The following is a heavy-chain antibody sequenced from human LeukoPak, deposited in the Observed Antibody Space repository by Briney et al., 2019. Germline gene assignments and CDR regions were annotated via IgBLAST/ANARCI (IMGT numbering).Heavy chain of an antibody. CDR3: ASPQWLAF. V-gene: IGHV3-48*03. Sequence: GESLKISCAASGFTFSTYEMNWVRQAPGKGLEWVSYISTSGSTIYYADSVKGRFTISRDNAKNSLYLQMNGLRAEDTAIYYCASPQWLAFWGQGTLVTVSS. CDR1: GFTFSTYE. CDR2: ISTSGSTI. J-gene: IGHJ4*02. D-gene: IGHD6-19*01.